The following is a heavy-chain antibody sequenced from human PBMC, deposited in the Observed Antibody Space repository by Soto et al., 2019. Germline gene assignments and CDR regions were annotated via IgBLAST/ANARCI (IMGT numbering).Heavy chain of an antibody. Sequence: SQTLYRTCAVYGGSFSGYYWSWIRQPPGKGLEWIGEINHSGSTNYNPSLKSRVTISVDTSKKKFSLKLSSVTAAETAVYYCARATYSSGFNPGHYYYGIDVSSQGTTVTASS. CDR3: ARATYSSGFNPGHYYYGIDV. J-gene: IGHJ6*02. D-gene: IGHD6-19*01. V-gene: IGHV4-34*01. CDR1: GGSFSGYY. CDR2: INHSGST.